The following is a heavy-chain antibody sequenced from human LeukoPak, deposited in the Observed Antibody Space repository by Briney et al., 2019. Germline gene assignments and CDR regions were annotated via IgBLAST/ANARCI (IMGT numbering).Heavy chain of an antibody. J-gene: IGHJ5*02. D-gene: IGHD3-10*01. Sequence: SQTLSLTCTVSGGSISSGDYYWSWIRQSPGKGLEWIGYIYHSGTTYYNPSLKSRVAISVDTSKNQFSLKLSSVTAADTAVYYCAREDYYASGTYYKGWFDPWGQGTLVTVSS. CDR1: GGSISSGDYY. V-gene: IGHV4-30-4*08. CDR2: IYHSGTT. CDR3: AREDYYASGTYYKGWFDP.